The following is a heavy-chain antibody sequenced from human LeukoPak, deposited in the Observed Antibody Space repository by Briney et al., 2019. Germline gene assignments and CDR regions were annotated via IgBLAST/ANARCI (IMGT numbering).Heavy chain of an antibody. D-gene: IGHD3-10*01. CDR1: GGIFSSYS. CDR3: AKDMVSYSRGNWFDP. J-gene: IGHJ5*02. Sequence: SVKVSCKASGGIFSSYSIGWVRQAPGQGLEWMGRIIPILNIANYAQKFQGRVTIIADKSTSTAYMELSSLRSEDTAVYYCAKDMVSYSRGNWFDPWGQGTLVTVSS. CDR2: IIPILNIA. V-gene: IGHV1-69*04.